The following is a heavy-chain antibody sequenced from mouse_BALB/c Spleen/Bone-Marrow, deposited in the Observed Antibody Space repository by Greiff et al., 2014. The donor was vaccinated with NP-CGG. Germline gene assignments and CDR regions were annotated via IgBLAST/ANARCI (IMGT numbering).Heavy chain of an antibody. D-gene: IGHD2-13*01. CDR2: IWDGGST. CDR3: ARVGDSDYAMDY. V-gene: IGHV2-9*02. Sequence: VQRVESGPGLVAPSQSLSITCTVSGFSLSHYGVHWVRQPPGKGLEWLGVIWDGGSTNYISALMSRLTISKDNSKSQVFLKMHSLQTDDTAMYFCARVGDSDYAMDYWGQGTSVTVSS. J-gene: IGHJ4*01. CDR1: GFSLSHYG.